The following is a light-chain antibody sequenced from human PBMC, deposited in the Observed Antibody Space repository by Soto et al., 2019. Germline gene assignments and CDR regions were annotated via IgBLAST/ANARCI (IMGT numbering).Light chain of an antibody. CDR1: SSDFGSYNL. CDR3: CSYAGSSTLYV. J-gene: IGLJ1*01. V-gene: IGLV2-23*01. CDR2: GGT. Sequence: QSVLTQPASVSGSPGQSITISCTGTSSDFGSYNLVSWYQQLPGKAPKLMIFGGTKRPSGVSSRFSGSKSGNTASLTISGLQAEDEADYYCCSYAGSSTLYVFGTGTKVTVL.